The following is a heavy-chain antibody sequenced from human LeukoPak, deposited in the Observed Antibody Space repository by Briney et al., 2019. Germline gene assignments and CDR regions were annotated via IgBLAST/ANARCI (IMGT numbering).Heavy chain of an antibody. CDR1: GGSISSYY. V-gene: IGHV4-59*01. CDR2: IYYSGST. Sequence: SETLSLTCTVSGGSISSYYWSWIRQPPGKGLEWIGYIYYSGSTNYNPSLKSRVTISVDTSKNQFSLKLSSVTAADTAVYYCAGTHCSSTSCYGITMVRGVMSPNWFDPWGQGTLVTVSS. CDR3: AGTHCSSTSCYGITMVRGVMSPNWFDP. D-gene: IGHD3-10*01. J-gene: IGHJ5*02.